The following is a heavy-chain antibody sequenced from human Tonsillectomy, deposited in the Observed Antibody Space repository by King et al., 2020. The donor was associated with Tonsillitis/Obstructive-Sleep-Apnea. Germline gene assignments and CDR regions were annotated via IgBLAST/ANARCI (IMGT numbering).Heavy chain of an antibody. Sequence: VQLVESGGGLVQPGGSLRLSCAASGFTFSSYWMSWVRQAPGKGLEWVANIKQDGSEKYYVDSVKGRFTITRDNAKNSLYLQMNSLRAEDTAVYYCARGGFNWNSGLGWFDPWGQGTLVTVSS. CDR2: IKQDGSEK. CDR3: ARGGFNWNSGLGWFDP. J-gene: IGHJ5*02. V-gene: IGHV3-7*01. D-gene: IGHD1-7*01. CDR1: GFTFSSYW.